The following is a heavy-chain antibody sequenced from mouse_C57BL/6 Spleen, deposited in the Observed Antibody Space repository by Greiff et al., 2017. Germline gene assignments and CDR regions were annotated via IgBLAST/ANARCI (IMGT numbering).Heavy chain of an antibody. CDR3: AITRYYAIDY. J-gene: IGHJ4*01. CDR1: GYTFTSYW. CDR2: IHPSDSDT. V-gene: IGHV1-74*01. Sequence: QVQLPQPGAELVKPGASVKVSCKASGYTFTSYWMHWVKQRPGQGLEWIGRIHPSDSDTQYNQKFKGKATLTVDQATSTAYVQRSSLTYEAAAVYDCAITRYYAIDYWGQGTSVTVSS.